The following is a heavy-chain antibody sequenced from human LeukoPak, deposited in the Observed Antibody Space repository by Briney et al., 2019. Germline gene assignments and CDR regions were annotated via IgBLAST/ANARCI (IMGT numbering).Heavy chain of an antibody. J-gene: IGHJ4*02. CDR1: GFTFDSYA. V-gene: IGHV3-23*01. D-gene: IGHD6-6*01. CDR3: ARVDGSSLSRARFDY. CDR2: ISGDGTFI. Sequence: PGGSLRLSCAASGFTFDSYAVHWARHAPGKGLEWVSAISGDGTFIHYAESVKGRFTISRDSYKSPVYLQMNSLRAEDTAIYYCARVDGSSLSRARFDYWGPGTLVTVSS.